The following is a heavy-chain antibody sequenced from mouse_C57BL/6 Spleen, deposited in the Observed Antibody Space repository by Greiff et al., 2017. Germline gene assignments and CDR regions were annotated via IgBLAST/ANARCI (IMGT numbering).Heavy chain of an antibody. CDR2: IDPGNGNT. CDR3: ARFGTLYFDV. CDR1: GFTFTNSW. D-gene: IGHD4-1*01. J-gene: IGHJ1*03. Sequence: EVQLQQSVAELVRPGASVKMSCTASGFTFTNSWMHWVKQRPGQGLEWIGGIDPGNGNTNYNLKFQGKATLTADTSASTAYLQLSSLTSEDSAVYYCARFGTLYFDVWGTGTTVTVSS. V-gene: IGHV14-3*01.